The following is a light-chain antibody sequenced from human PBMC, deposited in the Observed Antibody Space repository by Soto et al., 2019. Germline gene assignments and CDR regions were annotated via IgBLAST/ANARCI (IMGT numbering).Light chain of an antibody. V-gene: IGLV1-51*01. Sequence: QSVLTQPPSVSAAPGQKVTISCSGSSSNIGNNYVSWYQQLPGTAPKLLIYDNNKRPSGIPDRFSGSKSGTSATLGITVLQTGDEADYYCGTWDSSLSAYVSGTGTKLTVL. J-gene: IGLJ1*01. CDR2: DNN. CDR1: SSNIGNNY. CDR3: GTWDSSLSAYV.